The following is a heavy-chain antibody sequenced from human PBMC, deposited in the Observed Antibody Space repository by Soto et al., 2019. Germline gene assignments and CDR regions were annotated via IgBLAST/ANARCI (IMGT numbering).Heavy chain of an antibody. CDR3: AKTPPPGVAVAGLQYYGMDV. V-gene: IGHV3-21*01. CDR2: ITNSRGNK. D-gene: IGHD6-19*01. J-gene: IGHJ6*02. CDR1: GFTFSSYS. Sequence: GGSLRLSCAASGFTFSSYSMNWVRQAPGKGLEWVSFITNSRGNKYYADSVKGRFTISRDNSKNSLYLQMNSLGAEDTALYYCAKTPPPGVAVAGLQYYGMDVWGQGTTVTVSS.